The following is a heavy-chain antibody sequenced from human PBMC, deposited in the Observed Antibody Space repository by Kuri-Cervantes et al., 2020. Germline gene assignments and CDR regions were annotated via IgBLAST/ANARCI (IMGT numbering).Heavy chain of an antibody. V-gene: IGHV4-59*01. J-gene: IGHJ6*03. D-gene: IGHD2-15*01. CDR2: IYYSGST. CDR1: GGSTSSYY. Sequence: SETLSPTCPVSGGSTSSYYWSWIRQPPGKGLEWIGYIYYSGSTNYNPSLKSRVTISVDTSKNQFSMKLNSVTAAETAVFYCARGSYYYLDVWGKGTTVTVSS. CDR3: ARGSYYYLDV.